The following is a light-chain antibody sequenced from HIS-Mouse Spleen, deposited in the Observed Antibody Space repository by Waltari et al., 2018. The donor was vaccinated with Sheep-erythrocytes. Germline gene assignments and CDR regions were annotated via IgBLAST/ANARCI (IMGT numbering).Light chain of an antibody. V-gene: IGLV2-23*01. CDR2: EGS. CDR3: CSYAGSSTYVV. J-gene: IGLJ2*01. Sequence: QSALTQPASVSGSPGQSITISCTGTSSDVGSYNLVSWYQQHPGKAPKLMIYEGSKRPLGVFNRFSGSKSGNTASLTISGLQAEDEADYYCCSYAGSSTYVVFGGGTKLTVL. CDR1: SSDVGSYNL.